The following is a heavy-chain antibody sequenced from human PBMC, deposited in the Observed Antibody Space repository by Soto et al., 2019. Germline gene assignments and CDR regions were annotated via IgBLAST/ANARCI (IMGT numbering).Heavy chain of an antibody. CDR2: ISYDGSNK. D-gene: IGHD3-10*01. V-gene: IGHV3-30*03. CDR1: GFTFSSYG. CDR3: AQSLGYNSALDY. J-gene: IGHJ4*02. Sequence: QVQLVESGGGVVQPGRSLRLSCAASGFTFSSYGMHWVRKAPGKGLEWVAVISYDGSNKYYADSVKGRFTISRYNSNNTLYLQMHRLRAEDTAVSYSAQSLGYNSALDYWGQCCLVTVSS.